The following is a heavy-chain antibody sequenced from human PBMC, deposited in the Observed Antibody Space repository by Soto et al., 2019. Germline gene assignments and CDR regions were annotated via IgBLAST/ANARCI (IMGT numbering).Heavy chain of an antibody. CDR1: GGTFSTYA. CDR2: IIPMFGTA. V-gene: IGHV1-69*12. J-gene: IGHJ4*02. CDR3: ASGIQLSLRRINNGYSG. Sequence: QVQLVQSGAEVKKPESSVKVSCKAPGGTFSTYAISWVRQAPGQGLEWMGGIIPMFGTANYAQRFQDRVTITADETTNTVYMEMSSLRYEDTAVYFDASGIQLSLRRINNGYSGWGQGTLVTVSS. D-gene: IGHD5-18*01.